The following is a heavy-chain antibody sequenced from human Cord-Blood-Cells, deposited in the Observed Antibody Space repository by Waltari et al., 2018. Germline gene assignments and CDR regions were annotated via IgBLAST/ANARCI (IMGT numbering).Heavy chain of an antibody. J-gene: IGHJ5*02. D-gene: IGHD3-3*01. V-gene: IGHV3-23*04. CDR2: IRCSGGST. CDR3: AKAPDYDFWSGYYTWFDP. CDR1: GFTFSSYA. Sequence: EVQLVESGGGLVQPGGSLRLSCAASGFTFSSYAMSWVRPDPGKGLEWVSAIRCSGGSTYCADSVQGRFTIASDNAKNSLYLQMNSLRAEDTAGYYCAKAPDYDFWSGYYTWFDPWGQRTLVTVSS.